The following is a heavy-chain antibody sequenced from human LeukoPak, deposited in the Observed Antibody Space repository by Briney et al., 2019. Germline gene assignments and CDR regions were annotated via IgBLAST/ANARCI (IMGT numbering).Heavy chain of an antibody. J-gene: IGHJ6*03. D-gene: IGHD3-3*01. CDR2: ISSSGSTI. CDR1: GFTFSDYY. CDR3: ARGRFLEWLYTYYYYYYMDV. V-gene: IGHV3-11*01. Sequence: PWGSLRLSCAASGFTFSDYYMSWIRQAPGKGLEWVSYISSSGSTIYYADSVKGRFTISRDNAKNSLYLQMNSLRAEDTAVYYCARGRFLEWLYTYYYYYYMDVWGKGTTVTVSS.